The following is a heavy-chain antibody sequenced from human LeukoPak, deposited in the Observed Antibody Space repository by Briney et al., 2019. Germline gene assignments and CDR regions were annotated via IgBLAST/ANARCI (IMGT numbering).Heavy chain of an antibody. D-gene: IGHD3-10*01. J-gene: IGHJ4*02. CDR1: GGSISSSSYY. Sequence: SETLSLTCTVSGGSISSSSYYWVWIRQPPGKGLEGIGSIYYSGSTYYNPSLKSRVTISVDTSKNQLSLKLSSVTAADTAVYYCARLRAYYGSGSYYMGYYFDYWGQGTLVTVSS. CDR3: ARLRAYYGSGSYYMGYYFDY. CDR2: IYYSGST. V-gene: IGHV4-39*01.